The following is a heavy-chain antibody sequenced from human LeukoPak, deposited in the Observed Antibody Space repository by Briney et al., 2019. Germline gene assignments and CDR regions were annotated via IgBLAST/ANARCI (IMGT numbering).Heavy chain of an antibody. CDR2: TYTSGST. J-gene: IGHJ6*03. V-gene: IGHV4-61*02. D-gene: IGHD3-10*01. CDR1: GGSISSGSYY. Sequence: PSHTLSLTCTVSGGSISSGSYYWSWIRPPAGKGLKWIGRTYTSGSTNYNPSLTSRVTISVDTSKNQFSLKLSSVTAADTAVYYCAARITMVRGVIGYYYYYMDVWGKGTTVTVSS. CDR3: AARITMVRGVIGYYYYYMDV.